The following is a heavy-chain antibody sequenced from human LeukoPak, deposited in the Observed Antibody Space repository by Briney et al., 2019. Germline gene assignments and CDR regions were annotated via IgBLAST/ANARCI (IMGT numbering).Heavy chain of an antibody. D-gene: IGHD7-27*01. CDR2: MNAGNGNT. J-gene: IGHJ5*02. CDR3: TREVWGFDP. CDR1: GFTFTDYI. Sequence: ASVKVSCKASGFTFTDYIIHWVRQAPGQRLEWMGWMNAGNGNTKYSQNFQGRVTITRETSASTAYMELSSLRSEDTAVYYCTREVWGFDPWGQGTLVTVSS. V-gene: IGHV1-3*01.